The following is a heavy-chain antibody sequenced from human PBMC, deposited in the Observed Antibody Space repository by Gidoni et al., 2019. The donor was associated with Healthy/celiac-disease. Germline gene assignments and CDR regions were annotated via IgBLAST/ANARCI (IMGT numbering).Heavy chain of an antibody. Sequence: EVQLVESGGGLVQPGRSLRLSCAASGFSFDDDAMHWVRHAPGKGLEWVSGISWNSGSIGYADAVKGRFTISRDNAKNSLYLQMNSLRAEDTALYYCAKDLGYGDYVTVAFDIWGQGTMVTVSS. CDR3: AKDLGYGDYVTVAFDI. D-gene: IGHD4-17*01. J-gene: IGHJ3*02. CDR2: ISWNSGSI. CDR1: GFSFDDDA. V-gene: IGHV3-9*01.